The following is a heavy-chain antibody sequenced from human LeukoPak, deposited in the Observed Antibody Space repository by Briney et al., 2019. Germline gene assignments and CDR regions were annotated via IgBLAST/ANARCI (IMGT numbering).Heavy chain of an antibody. CDR2: IYYSGST. J-gene: IGHJ3*02. CDR3: ARNPSYYYDSSGTRDAFDI. V-gene: IGHV4-59*12. Sequence: PSETLSLTCTVSGGSISSYYWSWLRQPPGKGLEWIGYIYYSGSTNYNPSLKSRVTISVDRSKNQSSLKLSSVTAADTAVYYCARNPSYYYDSSGTRDAFDIWGQGTMVTVSS. D-gene: IGHD3-22*01. CDR1: GGSISSYY.